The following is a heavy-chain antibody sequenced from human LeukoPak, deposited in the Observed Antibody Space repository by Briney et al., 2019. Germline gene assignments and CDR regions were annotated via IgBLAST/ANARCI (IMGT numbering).Heavy chain of an antibody. Sequence: GGSLRLSCAASGFIFRSHWMHWVRQAPGKGLVWVSRVNSDVSSTTYAVSVKGRFTISRDNARDTLYLQMNSLRAEDTAIYFCAGNGDSNGNVGFDYWGQGTLVSVSS. D-gene: IGHD4-17*01. V-gene: IGHV3-74*01. CDR3: AGNGDSNGNVGFDY. CDR1: GFIFRSHW. CDR2: VNSDVSST. J-gene: IGHJ4*02.